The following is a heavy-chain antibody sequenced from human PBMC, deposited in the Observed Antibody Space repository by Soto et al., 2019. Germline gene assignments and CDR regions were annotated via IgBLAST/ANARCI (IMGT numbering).Heavy chain of an antibody. CDR1: GFTFSSYA. Sequence: GSLRLSCAASGFTFSSYAMSWVRQAPGKGLEWVSAISGSGGSTYYADSVKGRFTISRDNSKNTLYLQMNSLRAEDTAVYYGGYSSNWPTYYYYGMDVWGQGTTVTVSS. V-gene: IGHV3-23*01. J-gene: IGHJ6*02. D-gene: IGHD6-13*01. CDR3: GYSSNWPTYYYYGMDV. CDR2: ISGSGGST.